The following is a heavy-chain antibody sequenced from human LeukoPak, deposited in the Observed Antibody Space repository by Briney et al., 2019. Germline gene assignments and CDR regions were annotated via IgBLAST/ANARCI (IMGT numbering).Heavy chain of an antibody. D-gene: IGHD1-26*01. Sequence: SVKVSCKASGGTFSSYAISWVRQAPWQGLEWMGGIIPIFGTASYAQKFQGRVTITADESTSTAYMELSSLRSEDTAVYYCARVQWELQNNWFDPWGQGTLVTVSS. V-gene: IGHV1-69*13. CDR1: GGTFSSYA. CDR2: IIPIFGTA. J-gene: IGHJ5*02. CDR3: ARVQWELQNNWFDP.